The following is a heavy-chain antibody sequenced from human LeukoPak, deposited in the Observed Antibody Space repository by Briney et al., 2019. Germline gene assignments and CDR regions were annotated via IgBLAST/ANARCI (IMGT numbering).Heavy chain of an antibody. CDR1: GGSISSSSYY. CDR3: ARAPSHLKKRDYFDY. Sequence: SETLSLTCSVSGGSISSSSYYWGWIRQPPGKGLEWIGSIYYSGSTYYNPSLKSRVTISVDTSKNQFSLKLSSVTAADTAVYYCARAPSHLKKRDYFDYWGQGTLVTVSS. V-gene: IGHV4-39*07. J-gene: IGHJ4*02. CDR2: IYYSGST.